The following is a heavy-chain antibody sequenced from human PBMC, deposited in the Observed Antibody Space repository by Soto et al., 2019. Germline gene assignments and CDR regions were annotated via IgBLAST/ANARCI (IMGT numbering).Heavy chain of an antibody. CDR1: GYTFTGYY. CDR3: ARGYSLKYSSSAGFHRDAFDI. J-gene: IGHJ3*02. D-gene: IGHD6-6*01. Sequence: ASVKVSCKASGYTFTGYYMHWARQAPGQGLEWMGWINPNSGGTNYAQKFQGWVTMTRDTSISTAYMELSRLRSDDTAVYYCARGYSLKYSSSAGFHRDAFDIWGQGTMVTVSS. V-gene: IGHV1-2*04. CDR2: INPNSGGT.